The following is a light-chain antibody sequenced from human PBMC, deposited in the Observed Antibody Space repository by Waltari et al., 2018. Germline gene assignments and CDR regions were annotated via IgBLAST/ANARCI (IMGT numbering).Light chain of an antibody. CDR1: QDISSF. CDR3: LQYSSLPPYT. Sequence: DIQMTQSPSSLSASVGDRVTITCQASQDISSFLNWYQQKPGKAPNLLIYDASNLATGVPPGFSGSRSGTEFTLTVSSLRPEDIATYYCLQYSSLPPYTFGQGTKLEI. J-gene: IGKJ2*01. V-gene: IGKV1-33*01. CDR2: DAS.